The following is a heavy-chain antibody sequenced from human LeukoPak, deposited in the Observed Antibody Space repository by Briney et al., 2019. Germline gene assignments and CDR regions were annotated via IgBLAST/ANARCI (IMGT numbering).Heavy chain of an antibody. CDR2: INPSGGST. J-gene: IGHJ4*02. Sequence: ASVKVSCKASGYTFTSYYMHWVRQAPGQGLEWMGIINPSGGSTSYAQKFQGRVTMTRDTSTSTVYMELSSLRSEDTAVYYCARDRDTYYGILTGYSSYYFDYWGQGTLVTVSS. D-gene: IGHD3-9*01. V-gene: IGHV1-46*01. CDR1: GYTFTSYY. CDR3: ARDRDTYYGILTGYSSYYFDY.